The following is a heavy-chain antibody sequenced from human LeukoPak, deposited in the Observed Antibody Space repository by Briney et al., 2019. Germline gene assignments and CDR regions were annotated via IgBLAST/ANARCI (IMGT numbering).Heavy chain of an antibody. CDR2: ISSSSSYI. V-gene: IGHV3-21*04. CDR3: ARVPPLLSPDDY. Sequence: GGSLRLSCAASGFTFSSYSMNWVRQAPGKGLEWVSSISSSSSYIYYADSVKGRFTISRDNSKNTLYLQMNSLRAEDTAVYYCARVPPLLSPDDYWGQGTLVTVSS. D-gene: IGHD2-8*01. CDR1: GFTFSSYS. J-gene: IGHJ4*02.